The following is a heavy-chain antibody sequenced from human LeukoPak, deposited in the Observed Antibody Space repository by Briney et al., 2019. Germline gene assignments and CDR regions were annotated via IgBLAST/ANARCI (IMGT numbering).Heavy chain of an antibody. CDR1: GFTFSSYW. J-gene: IGHJ6*03. V-gene: IGHV3-74*01. Sequence: TGGSLRLSCAASGFTFSSYWMHWVRQAPGKGLVWVSRINSDGSSTSYADPVKGRFTISRDNAKNTLYLQMNSLKTKDMAMYYCAKESPRPNYYYMDVWGKGTTVTISS. CDR3: AKESPRPNYYYMDV. CDR2: INSDGSST.